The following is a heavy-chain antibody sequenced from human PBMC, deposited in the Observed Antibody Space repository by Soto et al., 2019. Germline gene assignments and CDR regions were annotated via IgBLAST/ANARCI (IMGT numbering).Heavy chain of an antibody. J-gene: IGHJ2*01. V-gene: IGHV1-2*04. CDR1: GYKFTDYY. Sequence: QVVLVQSGAEVKKPGDSVKVSCKSSGYKFTDYYIHWVRQAPGQGPEWMGWVNPKRGDAVYAQKFQGWVTMTRDTATTTAYLEVNRLKLYDTAVYFCAMDPGLPGRYCYFDPWGRGTLVTVPS. D-gene: IGHD2-15*01. CDR2: VNPKRGDA. CDR3: AMDPGLPGRYCYFDP.